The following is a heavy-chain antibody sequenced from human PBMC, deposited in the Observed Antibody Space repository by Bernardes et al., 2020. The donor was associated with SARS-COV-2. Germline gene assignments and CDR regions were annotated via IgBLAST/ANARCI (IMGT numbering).Heavy chain of an antibody. CDR3: ARAAYNRNFFDS. J-gene: IGHJ4*02. Sequence: SETLSLTCAVYGGSFTGYYWSWIRQSPGKGLEWLGDINHSGSVNYNPSLESRVTMSVDTSKNQFSLKLRSVTAADTAVYYCARAAYNRNFFDSWAQGTLVTVSS. CDR1: GGSFTGYY. V-gene: IGHV4-34*01. D-gene: IGHD1-20*01. CDR2: INHSGSV.